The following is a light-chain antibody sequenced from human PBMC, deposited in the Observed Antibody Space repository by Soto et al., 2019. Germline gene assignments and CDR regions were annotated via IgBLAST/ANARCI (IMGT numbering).Light chain of an antibody. Sequence: QSALTQPPSASGSPGQSVTISCTGTSSDAGGYNYVSWYQQHPGRAPKLMIYEVSKRPSGVPDRFSGSKSGNTASLTVSGLQPEDEADSYCSSYAGSSNLGVFGGGTKVTVL. V-gene: IGLV2-8*01. J-gene: IGLJ2*01. CDR3: SSYAGSSNLGV. CDR1: SSDAGGYNY. CDR2: EVS.